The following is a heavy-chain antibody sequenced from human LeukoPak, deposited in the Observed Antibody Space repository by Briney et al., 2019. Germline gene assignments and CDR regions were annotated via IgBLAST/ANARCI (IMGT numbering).Heavy chain of an antibody. J-gene: IGHJ4*02. CDR1: GGTFSSYA. CDR2: IIPILGIA. V-gene: IGHV1-69*04. CDR3: ARGALYDSSGYYSQGFDY. Sequence: SVKVSCKASGGTFSSYAIRWVRQAPGQGLEWMGRIIPILGIANYAQKFQGRVTITADKSTSTAYMELSSLRSEDTAVYYCARGALYDSSGYYSQGFDYWGQGTLVTVSS. D-gene: IGHD3-22*01.